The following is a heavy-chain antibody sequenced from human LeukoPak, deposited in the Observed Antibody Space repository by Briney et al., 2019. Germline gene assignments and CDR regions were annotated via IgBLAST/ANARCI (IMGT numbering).Heavy chain of an antibody. V-gene: IGHV4-39*07. CDR2: IYYTGRA. Sequence: SSETLSLTCTVSGGSISNTNYFWNWVRQPPGKGLEWIGCIYYTGRAYYSPSLRSRVTISIDTSKNHFSVRLTSVTAADTAVYYWGRKIEGFMDDVFVLGGRGKMVAV. J-gene: IGHJ3*01. CDR1: GGSISNTNYF. CDR3: GRKIEGFMDDVFVL.